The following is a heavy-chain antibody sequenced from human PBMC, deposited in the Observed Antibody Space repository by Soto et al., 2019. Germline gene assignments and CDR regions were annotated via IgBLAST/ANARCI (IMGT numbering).Heavy chain of an antibody. Sequence: SETLSLTCTVSGGSISSSSYYWGWIRQPPGKGLEWIGSIYYSGSTYYNPSLKSRVTISVDTSKNQFSLKLSSVTAADTAVYYCARSVLRYFDWLLDDGFDYWGQGTLVTVSS. V-gene: IGHV4-39*01. J-gene: IGHJ4*02. CDR2: IYYSGST. D-gene: IGHD3-9*01. CDR1: GGSISSSSYY. CDR3: ARSVLRYFDWLLDDGFDY.